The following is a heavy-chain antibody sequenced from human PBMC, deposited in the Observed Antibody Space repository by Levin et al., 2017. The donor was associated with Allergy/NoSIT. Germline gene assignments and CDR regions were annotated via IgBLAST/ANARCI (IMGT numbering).Heavy chain of an antibody. V-gene: IGHV4-31*03. CDR2: IYNSGTT. J-gene: IGHJ3*02. CDR1: GGSISSGGHF. CDR3: AGVYCSGDDCSDAFDI. Sequence: SQTLSLTCIASGGSISSGGHFWSWIRQRPGLGLELIGYIYNSGTTYYSPSLKSRLTISVDTSKNHFSLNLTSVTAADTAVYYCAGVYCSGDDCSDAFDIWGQGAMVTVSS. D-gene: IGHD2-15*01.